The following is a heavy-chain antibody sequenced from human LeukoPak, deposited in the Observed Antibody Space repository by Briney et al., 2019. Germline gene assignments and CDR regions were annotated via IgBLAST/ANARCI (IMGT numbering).Heavy chain of an antibody. D-gene: IGHD3-22*01. J-gene: IGHJ4*02. V-gene: IGHV3-33*01. CDR2: IWYDGSLK. CDR3: ARGIYENNGYKDY. Sequence: GRSLRLSCAASGFIFSNYGMHWVRQAPGKGLEWVAVIWYDGSLKYYADSVKGRFTISRGNSKNTLYVQMNSLRVEDTAIYYCARGIYENNGYKDYWGQGTLVTVSS. CDR1: GFIFSNYG.